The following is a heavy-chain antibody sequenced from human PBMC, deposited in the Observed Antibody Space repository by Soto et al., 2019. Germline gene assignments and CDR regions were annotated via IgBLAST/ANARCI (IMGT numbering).Heavy chain of an antibody. D-gene: IGHD2-21*02. CDR2: VWYDGGNK. J-gene: IGHJ2*01. CDR1: GFAFSSYA. CDR3: ARGVGDFRGWYFDL. V-gene: IGHV3-33*01. Sequence: QEQLVESGGGAVQPGKSLSLSCAASGFAFSSYAMHWVRQAPGKGLEWVALVWYDGGNKYYADSVKGRFTIAKDNSRNTLYLQLNTLRVEDTAAYYCARGVGDFRGWYFDLWGRGTLVTVSS.